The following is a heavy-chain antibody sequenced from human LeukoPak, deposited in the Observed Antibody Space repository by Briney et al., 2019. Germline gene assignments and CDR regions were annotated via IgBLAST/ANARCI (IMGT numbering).Heavy chain of an antibody. J-gene: IGHJ4*02. D-gene: IGHD2-2*01. Sequence: GGSLRLSCAASGFTFDDYGMSWVRQAPGKGLEWVSGINWNGGSTGYADSVKGRFTISRDNAKNSLYLQMNSLRAEDTALYYCARGYCSSTSCPMGYLDYWGQGTLVTVSS. V-gene: IGHV3-20*04. CDR3: ARGYCSSTSCPMGYLDY. CDR1: GFTFDDYG. CDR2: INWNGGST.